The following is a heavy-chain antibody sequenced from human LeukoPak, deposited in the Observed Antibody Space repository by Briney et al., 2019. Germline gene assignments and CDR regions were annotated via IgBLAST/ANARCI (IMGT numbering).Heavy chain of an antibody. D-gene: IGHD6-6*01. V-gene: IGHV4-61*02. J-gene: IGHJ5*02. CDR1: GGSISSGSYS. Sequence: PSETLSLTCTVSGGSISSGSYSWSWIRQPAGKGLEWIGRFYTSGTSNYNPSLKSRVTISVDTSENQFSLRLTSVTAADTAVYYCAREVIAAHNWFDPWGQGTLVIVSS. CDR2: FYTSGTS. CDR3: AREVIAAHNWFDP.